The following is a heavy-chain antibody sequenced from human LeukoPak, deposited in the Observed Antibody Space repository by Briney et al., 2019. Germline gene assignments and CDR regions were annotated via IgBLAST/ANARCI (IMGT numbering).Heavy chain of an antibody. V-gene: IGHV4-59*01. CDR1: GGSISSYY. CDR2: IYYSGST. Sequence: SETLSLTCTVSGGSISSYYWSWIRQPPGKGLEWIGYIYYSGSTNYNPSLKSRVTIPVDTSKNQFSLKLSSVTAADTAVYYCARQGATFLSGSNDAFDIWGQGTMVTVSS. D-gene: IGHD1-26*01. CDR3: ARQGATFLSGSNDAFDI. J-gene: IGHJ3*02.